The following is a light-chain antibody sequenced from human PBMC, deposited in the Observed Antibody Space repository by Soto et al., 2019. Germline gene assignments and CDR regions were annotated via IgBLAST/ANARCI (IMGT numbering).Light chain of an antibody. Sequence: EIVLTQSPGTLSLSPGERATLSCRASQSVSSTYLAWYQQKPGQAPRLLIYGASSRATGVPDRFSGSGSGTDFTLTINRLEPEDFAVYYCQQYSSPPLYIFGQGTKLEIK. J-gene: IGKJ2*01. CDR2: GAS. V-gene: IGKV3-20*01. CDR1: QSVSSTY. CDR3: QQYSSPPLYI.